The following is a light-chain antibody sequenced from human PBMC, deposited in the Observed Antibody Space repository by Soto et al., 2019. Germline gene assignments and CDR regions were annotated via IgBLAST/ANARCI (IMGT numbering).Light chain of an antibody. CDR3: TSYASASTLV. CDR2: EAA. V-gene: IGLV2-14*01. CDR1: SDDIGANNY. J-gene: IGLJ2*01. Sequence: QSALTQPASVSGSPGQSITISCTGTSDDIGANNYVSWYQHHPGKAPKILIYEAANRPSGISHRFSGSKSVNTVSLTISGLQAEDEADYFCTSYASASTLVFGGGTKVTVL.